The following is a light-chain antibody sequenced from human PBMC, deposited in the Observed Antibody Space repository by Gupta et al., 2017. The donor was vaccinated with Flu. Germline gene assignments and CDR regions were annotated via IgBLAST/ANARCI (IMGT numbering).Light chain of an antibody. CDR3: QQYSSGSS. CDR1: QSIDVW. J-gene: IGKJ2*03. CDR2: RAS. V-gene: IGKV1-5*03. Sequence: DIQLTQSPPTLSPSVGDKVTLSCRASQSIDVWLAWYQQKSGQPPKLLIYRASQLQSEVPSRFSGAGYGTLFRLTSSSRQPEDSGNYYGQQYSSGSSFGQGTXVEIK.